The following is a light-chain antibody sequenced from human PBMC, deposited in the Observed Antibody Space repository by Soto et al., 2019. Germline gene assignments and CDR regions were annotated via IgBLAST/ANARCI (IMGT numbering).Light chain of an antibody. CDR2: AAS. CDR3: QQANSFPRT. Sequence: DIQMTQSPSSVSASVGDRVTITCRASQAISTWLAWYQQKPGKAPKLLIYAASNLQTGVPSRFSGSGSGTDFTLTISSLQPEDFATYYCQQANSFPRTCGQGPKVEIK. CDR1: QAISTW. V-gene: IGKV1D-12*01. J-gene: IGKJ1*01.